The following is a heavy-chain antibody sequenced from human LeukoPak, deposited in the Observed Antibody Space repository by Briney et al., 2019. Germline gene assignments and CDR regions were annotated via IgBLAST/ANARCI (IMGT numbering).Heavy chain of an antibody. D-gene: IGHD3-22*01. CDR3: ARDLPQYDHNSVSYKNFFDP. CDR2: IYASGST. Sequence: SETLSLTCGVSGGSLNNYYWSWLRQAAGRGLEWIGRIYASGSTSYNPSLKSRVTMSVDTSKNQFSLKMTSVTAADTAVYFCARDLPQYDHNSVSYKNFFDPWGQGTLVTVSS. J-gene: IGHJ5*02. CDR1: GGSLNNYY. V-gene: IGHV4-4*07.